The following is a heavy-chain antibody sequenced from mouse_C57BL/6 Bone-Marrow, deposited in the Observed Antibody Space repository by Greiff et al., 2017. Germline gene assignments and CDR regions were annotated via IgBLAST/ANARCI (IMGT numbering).Heavy chain of an antibody. CDR1: GYTFTDYE. J-gene: IGHJ2*01. V-gene: IGHV1-15*01. CDR2: IDPETGGT. CDR3: TRNGLDY. Sequence: QVQLQQSGAELVRPGASVTLSCKASGYTFTDYEMHWVKQTPVHGLEWIGAIDPETGGTAYNQKFKGKAILTADKSSSTAYMELPSLTSEDSAVYCCTRNGLDYWGQGTTLTVSS.